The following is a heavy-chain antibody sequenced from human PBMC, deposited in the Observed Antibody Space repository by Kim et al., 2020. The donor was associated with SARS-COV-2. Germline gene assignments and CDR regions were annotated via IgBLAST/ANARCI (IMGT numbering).Heavy chain of an antibody. J-gene: IGHJ6*03. CDR2: IYYSGST. V-gene: IGHV4-59*01. D-gene: IGHD3-3*01. Sequence: SETLSLTCTVSGGSISSYYWSWIRQPPGKGLEWIGYIYYSGSTNYNPSLKSRVTISVDTSKNQFSLKLSSVTAADTAVYYCARTGWSYDFPNYYYYMDVWGKGTTVTVSS. CDR1: GGSISSYY. CDR3: ARTGWSYDFPNYYYYMDV.